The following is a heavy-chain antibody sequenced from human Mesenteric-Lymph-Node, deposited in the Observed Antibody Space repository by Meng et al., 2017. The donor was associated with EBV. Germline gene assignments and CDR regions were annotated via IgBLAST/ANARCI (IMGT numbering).Heavy chain of an antibody. V-gene: IGHV4-39*01. J-gene: IGHJ2*01. Sequence: QLRLQKSGPGLVKPSETLSLTCTGSGGSISSSTYYWGWVRQPPGKGLEWIGTMYYVGSTYYNPSLKSRVTISVDPPKNQFSLRLSSVTAADRAIYYCARGEIARGEWYFDLWGRGTLVTVSS. CDR1: GGSISSSTYY. D-gene: IGHD3-10*01. CDR2: MYYVGST. CDR3: ARGEIARGEWYFDL.